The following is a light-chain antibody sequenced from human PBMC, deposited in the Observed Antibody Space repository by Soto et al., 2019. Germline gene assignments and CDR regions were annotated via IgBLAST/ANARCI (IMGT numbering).Light chain of an antibody. J-gene: IGKJ1*01. V-gene: IGKV3-20*01. Sequence: DIVLTQSPGTLSLSPGERATLSCRSSQSVSSNYLAWYQQKPDQAPRLVIYDVSGRATGIPDSFSGSGSGTDFPLTISRLEHEDSAVYYYQQYGISPTFGQGTKVEIK. CDR2: DVS. CDR3: QQYGISPT. CDR1: QSVSSNY.